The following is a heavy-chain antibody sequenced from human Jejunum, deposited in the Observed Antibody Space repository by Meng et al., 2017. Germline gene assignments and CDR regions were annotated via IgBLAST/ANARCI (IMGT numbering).Heavy chain of an antibody. Sequence: LRLSCTVSGGSSNSGGFYWGWIRQYPGKGLEWLGYIDYTGTTFYNQSLKRRIVISLDTSKNQFFLTVTSVTAADTAVYYCASLRGYEEILIDYWGQGAQVTVSS. CDR2: IDYTGTT. J-gene: IGHJ4*01. CDR3: ASLRGYEEILIDY. V-gene: IGHV4-31*03. D-gene: IGHD2-15*01. CDR1: GGSSNSGGFY.